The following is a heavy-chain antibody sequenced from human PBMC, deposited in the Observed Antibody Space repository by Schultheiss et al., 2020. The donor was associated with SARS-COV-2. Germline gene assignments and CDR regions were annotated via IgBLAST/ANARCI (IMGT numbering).Heavy chain of an antibody. CDR2: ISYDGSNK. D-gene: IGHD2-2*01. J-gene: IGHJ4*02. V-gene: IGHV3-30-3*01. Sequence: GGSLRLSCAASGFTFSSYAMHWVRQAPGKGLEWVAVISYDGSNKYYADSVKGRFTISRDNSKNTLYLQINSLRAEDTAVYYCAGAEGVVVPAATDYWGQGTLVTVSS. CDR3: AGAEGVVVPAATDY. CDR1: GFTFSSYA.